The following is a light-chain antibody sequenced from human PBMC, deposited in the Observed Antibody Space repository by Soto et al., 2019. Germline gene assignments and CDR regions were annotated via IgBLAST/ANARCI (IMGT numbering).Light chain of an antibody. CDR1: QSITRF. CDR3: EQSYTAWT. CDR2: DVS. J-gene: IGKJ1*01. Sequence: DIQLTQSPSSLSASIGDRVTITCRASQSITRFLNWYQQKPGKATKVLIYDVSSLHSGVPSRFSGSGDGTDFTLPISSLQPEDFATYYCEQSYTAWTFGQGTKVEIK. V-gene: IGKV1-39*01.